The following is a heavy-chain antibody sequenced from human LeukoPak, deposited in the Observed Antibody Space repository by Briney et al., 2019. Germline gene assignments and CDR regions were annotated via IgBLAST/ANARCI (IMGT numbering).Heavy chain of an antibody. D-gene: IGHD3-10*02. J-gene: IGHJ6*04. CDR2: ISSSGSTI. V-gene: IGHV3-48*03. CDR1: GLTFSNYA. Sequence: GGSLRLSCAASGLTFSNYAVSWVRQAPGKGLEWVSYISSSGSTIYYADSVKGRFTISRDNAKNSLYLQMNSLRAEDTAVYYCAELGITMIGGVWGKGTTVTISS. CDR3: AELGITMIGGV.